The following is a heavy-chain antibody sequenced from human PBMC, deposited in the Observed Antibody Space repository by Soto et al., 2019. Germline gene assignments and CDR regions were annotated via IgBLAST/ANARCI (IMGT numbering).Heavy chain of an antibody. CDR2: IIPIFGTS. CDR3: EYMIMFGGVIVDDY. CDR1: GGTFSSYA. D-gene: IGHD3-16*02. Sequence: VASVKVSCKASGGTFSSYAISWVRQAPGQGLEWMGGIIPIFGTSNYAQNFQGRVTITADKSTSTAYMELSSLRSEDTAVYYCEYMIMFGGVIVDDYWGQGTLVTVSS. V-gene: IGHV1-69*06. J-gene: IGHJ4*02.